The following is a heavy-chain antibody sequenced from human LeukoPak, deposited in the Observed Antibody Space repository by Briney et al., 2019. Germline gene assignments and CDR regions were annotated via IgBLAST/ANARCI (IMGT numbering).Heavy chain of an antibody. J-gene: IGHJ4*02. CDR1: GFTFSSYW. CDR2: IKQDGSEK. CDR3: ARIGRYCSSTSCYAGYFDY. V-gene: IGHV3-7*01. Sequence: PGGSLRFSCAASGFTFSSYWMSWVRQALGKGLEWVANIKQDGSEKYYVDSVKGRFTISRDNAKNSLYLQMNSLRAEDTAVYYCARIGRYCSSTSCYAGYFDYWGQGTLVTVSS. D-gene: IGHD2-2*01.